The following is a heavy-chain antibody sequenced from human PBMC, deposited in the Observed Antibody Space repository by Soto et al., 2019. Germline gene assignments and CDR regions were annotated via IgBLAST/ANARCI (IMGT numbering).Heavy chain of an antibody. V-gene: IGHV3-23*01. CDR1: GFSFSSYA. J-gene: IGHJ4*02. Sequence: EVQLLESGGGLVQPGGSLRLSCAASGFSFSSYAMTWVRQAPGKGLEWVSTISGSGGSTYYADSVKGRVTISRDNSKNTLNVQMNSMRAEDTAVYYCAKALGYSYGYPPDSWGQGTLVTVSA. CDR2: ISGSGGST. D-gene: IGHD5-18*01. CDR3: AKALGYSYGYPPDS.